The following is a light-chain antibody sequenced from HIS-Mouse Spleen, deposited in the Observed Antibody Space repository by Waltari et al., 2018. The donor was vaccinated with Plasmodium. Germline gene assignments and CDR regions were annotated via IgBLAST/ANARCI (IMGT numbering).Light chain of an antibody. CDR1: ALPKQY. J-gene: IGLJ1*01. CDR3: QSADSSGTYV. V-gene: IGLV3-25*03. CDR2: KDS. Sequence: SYELTQPPSVSVSPGQTARITCPGDALPKQYAYWYQQKPGQDPGLVIYKDSERPSGIPERFSGSSSGTTVTLTISGVQAEDEADYYCQSADSSGTYVFGTGTKVTVL.